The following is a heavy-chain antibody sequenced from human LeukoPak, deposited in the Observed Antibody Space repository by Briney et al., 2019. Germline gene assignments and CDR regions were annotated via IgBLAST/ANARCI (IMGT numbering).Heavy chain of an antibody. V-gene: IGHV1-2*02. D-gene: IGHD3-10*01. CDR1: GYTFTGYY. J-gene: IGHJ5*01. CDR2: INPNSGGT. Sequence: ASVKVSCKASGYTFTGYYMHWVRQAPGQGLEWMGWINPNSGGTNYAQKLQGRVTMTPDTSTSPAYMELRSLRSDDTAEYYCASSTRLGFGGSHPEFDLWGQGTMVTVSS. CDR3: ASSTRLGFGGSHPEFDL.